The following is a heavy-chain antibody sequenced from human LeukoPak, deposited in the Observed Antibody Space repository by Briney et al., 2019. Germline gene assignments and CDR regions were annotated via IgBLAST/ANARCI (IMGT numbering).Heavy chain of an antibody. CDR3: TRGCSGGSCSRDAMDV. CDR1: GYSFSSDW. D-gene: IGHD2-15*01. Sequence: GESLKISGKASGYSFSSDWIAWVRQMPGKGLEWMGIIFPIDSETTYSPSLQGQVTISADKSISTAYLQWSSLKASDTAMYYCTRGCSGGSCSRDAMDVWGQGTMVTVSS. V-gene: IGHV5-51*01. CDR2: IFPIDSET. J-gene: IGHJ6*02.